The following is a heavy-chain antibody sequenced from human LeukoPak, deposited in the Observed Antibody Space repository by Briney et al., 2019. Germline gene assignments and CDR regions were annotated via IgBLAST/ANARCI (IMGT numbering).Heavy chain of an antibody. V-gene: IGHV3-7*01. CDR1: GFTFTSYW. CDR2: INQDGSEK. Sequence: GGSLRLSCAASGFTFTSYWMSWVRQAPGKGLEGVANINQDGSEKYYVDSVKGRFTISRDNAKNSLYLQINSLRAQDTAVYYCARQEYGHLLWWGQGPLLPVSS. CDR3: ARQEYGHLLW. D-gene: IGHD2/OR15-2a*01. J-gene: IGHJ4*02.